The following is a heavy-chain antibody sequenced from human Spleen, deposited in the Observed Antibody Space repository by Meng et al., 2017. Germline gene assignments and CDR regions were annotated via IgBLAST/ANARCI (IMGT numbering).Heavy chain of an antibody. Sequence: GESLKISCAASGFTFSSYAMHWVRQAPGKGLEWVAVISYDGSNKYYADSVKGRFTISRDNSKNTLYLQMNSLRAEDTAVYYCAKSFPNYCDSSGYILLGLPYYYYGMDVWGQGTTVTVSS. D-gene: IGHD3-22*01. CDR1: GFTFSSYA. V-gene: IGHV3-30*14. CDR2: ISYDGSNK. CDR3: AKSFPNYCDSSGYILLGLPYYYYGMDV. J-gene: IGHJ6*02.